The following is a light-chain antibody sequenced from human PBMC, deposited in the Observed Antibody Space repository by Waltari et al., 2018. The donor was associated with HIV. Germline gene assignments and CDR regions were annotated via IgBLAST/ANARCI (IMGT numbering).Light chain of an antibody. Sequence: ATRMTQSPSSLSASTGDKVTITCRASQDIGNYLAWYQQKPGKAPKLLIYGASTLHSGVPPRFSGSGSGTDFTLTINCLQSEDFATYFCQQCYNNPRTFGQGTKVEIK. CDR1: QDIGNY. CDR3: QQCYNNPRT. CDR2: GAS. V-gene: IGKV1-8*01. J-gene: IGKJ1*01.